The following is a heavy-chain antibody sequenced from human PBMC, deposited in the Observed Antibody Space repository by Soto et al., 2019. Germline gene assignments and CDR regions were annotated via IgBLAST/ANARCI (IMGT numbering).Heavy chain of an antibody. CDR1: GFTFEDHA. CDR3: TKGRGALTVVSNWFDP. J-gene: IGHJ5*02. Sequence: EVQLVESGGGLVQPGKPLKLSCVAIGFTFEDHAMHWIRQVPGKGLEWVAGINWNSGITGYADSVKGRFTISRDNANNSLHLEMNSLKSEDTALYYCTKGRGALTVVSNWFDPWGQGTPVTVSS. D-gene: IGHD3-22*01. CDR2: INWNSGIT. V-gene: IGHV3-9*01.